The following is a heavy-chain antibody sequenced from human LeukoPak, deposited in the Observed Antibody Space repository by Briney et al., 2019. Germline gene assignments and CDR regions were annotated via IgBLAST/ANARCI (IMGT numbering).Heavy chain of an antibody. D-gene: IGHD4-17*01. CDR3: ARRYGDYGDFDY. Sequence: PSETLSLTCTVSGGSISSSSYYWGWIRQPPGKGLEWIGSIYYSGSTYHNPSLKSRVTISVDTSKNQFSLKLSSVTAADTAVYYCARRYGDYGDFDYWGQGTLVTVSS. J-gene: IGHJ4*02. V-gene: IGHV4-39*07. CDR1: GGSISSSSYY. CDR2: IYYSGST.